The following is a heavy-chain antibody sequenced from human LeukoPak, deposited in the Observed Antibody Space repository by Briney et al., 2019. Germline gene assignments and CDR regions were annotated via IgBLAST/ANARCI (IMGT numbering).Heavy chain of an antibody. CDR2: IYYSGST. CDR3: ARAKKKRYSSPNFDY. V-gene: IGHV4-30-4*01. J-gene: IGHJ4*02. Sequence: SETLCLTCTVSGGSISSGDYYWSWIRQPPGKGLEWIGYIYYSGSTYYNPSLKSRVTISVDTSKNQFSLKLSSVTAADTAVYYCARAKKKRYSSPNFDYWGQGTLVTVSS. CDR1: GGSISSGDYY. D-gene: IGHD6-13*01.